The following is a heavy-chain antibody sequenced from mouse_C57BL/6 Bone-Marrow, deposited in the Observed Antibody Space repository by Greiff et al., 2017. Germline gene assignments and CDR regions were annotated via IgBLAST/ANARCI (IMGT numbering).Heavy chain of an antibody. V-gene: IGHV1-55*01. Sequence: VQLQQPGAELVKPGASVKMSCKASGYTFTSYWITWVKQRPGQGLEWIGDIYPGSGSTNYNEKFKSKATLTVDTSPSTAYMQLSSLTSEDSAVYYCARDYSNYWYFDVWGTGTTVTVSS. CDR3: ARDYSNYWYFDV. J-gene: IGHJ1*03. CDR2: IYPGSGST. CDR1: GYTFTSYW. D-gene: IGHD2-5*01.